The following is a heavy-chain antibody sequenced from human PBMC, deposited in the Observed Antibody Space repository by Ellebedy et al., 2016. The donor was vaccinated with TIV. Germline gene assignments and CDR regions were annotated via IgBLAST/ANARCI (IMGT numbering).Heavy chain of an antibody. V-gene: IGHV3-23*01. D-gene: IGHD3-9*01. CDR3: AKDGSLRYFDWFGDY. CDR2: ISGSSGST. J-gene: IGHJ4*02. Sequence: GESLKISCAASGFTFSSYAMSWVRQAPGKGLEWVSVISGSSGSTYYADSVKGRFTISRDNSKNTLYLQTNSLRAEDTAVYYCAKDGSLRYFDWFGDYWGQGTLVTVSS. CDR1: GFTFSSYA.